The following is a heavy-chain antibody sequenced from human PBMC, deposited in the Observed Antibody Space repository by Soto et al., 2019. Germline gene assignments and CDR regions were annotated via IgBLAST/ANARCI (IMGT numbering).Heavy chain of an antibody. CDR2: ISAYNGNT. J-gene: IGHJ4*02. Sequence: QVHLVQSGAEVKKPGASVKVSCTASGYTFTNFGISWGRQAPGQGLEWMGWISAYNGNTNYAQKFQGRVTMTKDTSTSTAYMELRSLRSDDTTVYYCARRGPPIDYWGQGTLVTVSS. CDR3: ARRGPPIDY. CDR1: GYTFTNFG. D-gene: IGHD3-16*01. V-gene: IGHV1-18*01.